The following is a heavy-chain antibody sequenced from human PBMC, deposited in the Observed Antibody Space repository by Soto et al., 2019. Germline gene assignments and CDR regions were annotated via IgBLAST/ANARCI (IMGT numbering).Heavy chain of an antibody. D-gene: IGHD5-18*01. CDR2: INAGNGNT. Sequence: ASGKVSCKASGYTFTSYAMHWVRQAPGQRLEWMGWINAGNGNTKYSQKFQGRVTITRDTSASTAYMELSSLRSEDTAVYYCARDGSGGYSYDTDAFDIWGQGTMVTVSS. CDR3: ARDGSGGYSYDTDAFDI. CDR1: GYTFTSYA. J-gene: IGHJ3*02. V-gene: IGHV1-3*01.